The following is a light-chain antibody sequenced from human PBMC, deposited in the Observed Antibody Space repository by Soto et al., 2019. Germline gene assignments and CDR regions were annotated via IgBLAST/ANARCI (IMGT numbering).Light chain of an antibody. J-gene: IGKJ1*01. Sequence: DIQMTQSPSSLSASVGDRVTITCRASQGISNYLAWYQQKPGKVPKLLIYAASTLQSGVPSRFRGSGSGADVTFTSSSLQAEDVANYYFYKSDSAPRTFGQVTKVDI. CDR2: AAS. CDR3: YKSDSAPRT. V-gene: IGKV1-27*01. CDR1: QGISNY.